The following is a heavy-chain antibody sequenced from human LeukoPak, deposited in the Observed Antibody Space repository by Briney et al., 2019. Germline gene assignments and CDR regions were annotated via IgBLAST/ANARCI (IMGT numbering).Heavy chain of an antibody. CDR1: GFTFSDYY. Sequence: GGSLRLSCAASGFTFSDYYMSWIRQAPGKGLEWVSYISSSGSTIYYADSVKGRFTISRDNAKNSLYLQMNSLRAEDTAVYYCARVTVTTYSYYYGMDVWGQGTTVTVSS. CDR2: ISSSGSTI. V-gene: IGHV3-11*01. CDR3: ARVTVTTYSYYYGMDV. J-gene: IGHJ6*02. D-gene: IGHD4-17*01.